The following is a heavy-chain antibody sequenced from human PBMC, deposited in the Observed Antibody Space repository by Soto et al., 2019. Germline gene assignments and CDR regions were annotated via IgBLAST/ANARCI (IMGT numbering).Heavy chain of an antibody. CDR2: ISAYNGNT. D-gene: IGHD2-15*01. CDR3: ATSYLGYCSGGSCLSY. CDR1: GYTFTSYG. J-gene: IGHJ4*02. V-gene: IGHV1-18*01. Sequence: QVQLVQSGAEVKKPGASVKVSCKASGYTFTSYGISWVRQAPGQGLEWMGWISAYNGNTNYAQKLLGRLTMTTDTSTSTAYMELRSLRSDDTAVYYCATSYLGYCSGGSCLSYWRQGTLVTVSS.